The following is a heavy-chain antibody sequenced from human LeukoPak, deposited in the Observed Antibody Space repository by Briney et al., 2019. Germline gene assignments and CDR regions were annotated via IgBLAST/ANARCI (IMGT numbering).Heavy chain of an antibody. Sequence: GGSLRLSCAASGFTFSSYAMSWVRQAPGKGPEWVSAISGSGGSTYYADSVKGRFTISRDNSKNTLYLQMNSLRAEDTAVYYCAKEGGYYDSSGYYYNWGQGTLVTVSS. CDR1: GFTFSSYA. D-gene: IGHD3-22*01. CDR3: AKEGGYYDSSGYYYN. V-gene: IGHV3-23*01. J-gene: IGHJ4*02. CDR2: ISGSGGST.